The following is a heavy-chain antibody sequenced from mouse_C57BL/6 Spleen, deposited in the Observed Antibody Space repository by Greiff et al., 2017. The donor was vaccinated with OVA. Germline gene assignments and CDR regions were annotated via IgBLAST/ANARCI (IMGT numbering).Heavy chain of an antibody. V-gene: IGHV1-54*01. D-gene: IGHD2-4*01. J-gene: IGHJ4*01. Sequence: VQLQQSGAELVRPGTSVKVSCKASGYAFTNYLIEWVKQRPGQGLEWIGVINPGSGGTNYNEKFKGKATLTADKSSSTAYMQLSSLTSEDSAVYFCARERNDYDAGYYAMDYWGQGTPVTVSS. CDR3: ARERNDYDAGYYAMDY. CDR1: GYAFTNYL. CDR2: INPGSGGT.